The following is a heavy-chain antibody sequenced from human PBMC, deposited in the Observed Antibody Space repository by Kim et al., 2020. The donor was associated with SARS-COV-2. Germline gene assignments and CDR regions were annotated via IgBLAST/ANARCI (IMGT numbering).Heavy chain of an antibody. CDR2: IYYSGST. CDR1: GGSISSYY. V-gene: IGHV4-59*01. J-gene: IGHJ6*03. Sequence: SETLSLTCTVSGGSISSYYWSWIRQPPGKGLEWIGYIYYSGSTNYNPSLKSRVTISVDTSKNQFSLKLSSVTAADTAVYYCARALDYDFWSGAPYMDVWGKGTTVTVSS. CDR3: ARALDYDFWSGAPYMDV. D-gene: IGHD3-3*01.